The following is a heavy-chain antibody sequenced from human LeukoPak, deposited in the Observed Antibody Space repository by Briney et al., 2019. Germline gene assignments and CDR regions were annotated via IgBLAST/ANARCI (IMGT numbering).Heavy chain of an antibody. CDR1: GFTFSSYS. Sequence: SGGSLRLSCAASGFTFSSYSMNWVRQAPGKGLEWVSSISSSSSYIYYADSVKGRFTISRDNAKNSLYLQVNSLRAEDTAVYYCAKEGGIQLWLPINYWGQGTLVTVSS. V-gene: IGHV3-21*04. J-gene: IGHJ4*02. CDR2: ISSSSSYI. D-gene: IGHD5-18*01. CDR3: AKEGGIQLWLPINY.